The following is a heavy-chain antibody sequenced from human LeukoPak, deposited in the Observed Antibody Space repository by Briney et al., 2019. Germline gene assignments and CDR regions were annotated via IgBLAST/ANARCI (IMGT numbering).Heavy chain of an antibody. J-gene: IGHJ4*02. CDR3: ARFCGGDCYTLFDY. CDR1: GYTFTSYG. Sequence: GASVKVSCKASGYTFTSYGISWVRQAPGQGLAWMGWISAYNGNTNYAQKLQVRGTMTTGTSTSTAYMELRSLRSDDTAVYYCARFCGGDCYTLFDYWGQGTLVTVSS. CDR2: ISAYNGNT. D-gene: IGHD2-21*02. V-gene: IGHV1-18*01.